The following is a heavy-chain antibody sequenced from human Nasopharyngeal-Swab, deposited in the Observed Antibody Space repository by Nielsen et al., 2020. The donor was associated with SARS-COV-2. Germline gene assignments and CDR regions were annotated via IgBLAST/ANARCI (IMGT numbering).Heavy chain of an antibody. CDR3: ARGTPFDY. D-gene: IGHD1-1*01. CDR1: GASVIGGNYY. J-gene: IGHJ4*02. Sequence: SCTVSGASVIGGNYYWSWIRQHPGKGLEWIGYIYRLGGTSYNPSLKSRVTISLDASNNQFSLRLSSVTAADTAMFYCARGTPFDYWGQGILVTVSS. CDR2: IYRLGGT. V-gene: IGHV4-31*02.